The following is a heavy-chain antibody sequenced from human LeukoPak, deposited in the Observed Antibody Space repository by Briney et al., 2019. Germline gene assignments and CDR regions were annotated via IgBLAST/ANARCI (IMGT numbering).Heavy chain of an antibody. CDR3: AKDLSYGSGEYYGMDV. CDR2: ISWNSGSI. Sequence: PGRSLRLSCAASGFTFDDYAMHWVRQAPRKGLDWVSGISWNSGSIGYADSVKGRFTISRDNAKNSLYLQMNSLRAEDTALYYCAKDLSYGSGEYYGMDVWGQGTTVTVSS. J-gene: IGHJ6*02. D-gene: IGHD3-10*01. V-gene: IGHV3-9*01. CDR1: GFTFDDYA.